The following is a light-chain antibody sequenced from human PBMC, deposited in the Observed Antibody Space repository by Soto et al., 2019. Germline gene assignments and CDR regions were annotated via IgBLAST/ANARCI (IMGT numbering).Light chain of an antibody. CDR3: NQYVHWPPWA. Sequence: TQSPGTVSLSPGDRATLSCMAIQRIRNNDLGGYQLKFGQAPRLLIYETSTRAAGIAARFSGSGSGTEFTLTISSMQSEDTAVYYYNQYVHWPPWAFGQGTTVEIK. J-gene: IGKJ1*01. V-gene: IGKV3-15*01. CDR1: QRIRNN. CDR2: ETS.